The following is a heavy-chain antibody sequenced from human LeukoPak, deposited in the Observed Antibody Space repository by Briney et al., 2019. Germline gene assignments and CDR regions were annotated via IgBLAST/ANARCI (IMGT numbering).Heavy chain of an antibody. CDR2: ISSSGDTI. CDR1: GFTFSSYE. D-gene: IGHD6-6*01. V-gene: IGHV3-48*03. Sequence: GGSLRLSCAASGFTFSSYEMNWLRQAPGKGLEWLSYISSSGDTIYYADSVKGRFTISRDNAKNSLFLQMNSLRAEDTAVYYCARDRVSHCDYWGQGTLVTASS. CDR3: ARDRVSHCDY. J-gene: IGHJ4*02.